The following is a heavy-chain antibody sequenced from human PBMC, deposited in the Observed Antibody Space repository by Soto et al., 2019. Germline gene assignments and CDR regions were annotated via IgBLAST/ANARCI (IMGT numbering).Heavy chain of an antibody. CDR1: GFTFSSYW. CDR3: ARGLSSSWLHSGYNWVDP. CDR2: IKQDGSEK. J-gene: IGHJ5*02. D-gene: IGHD6-13*01. Sequence: PGGSLRLSCAASGFTFSSYWMSWVRQAPGKGLEWVANIKQDGSEKYYVDSVKGRFTISRDNAKNSLCLQMNSLRAEDTAVYYCARGLSSSWLHSGYNWVDPWGQGTRVT. V-gene: IGHV3-7*01.